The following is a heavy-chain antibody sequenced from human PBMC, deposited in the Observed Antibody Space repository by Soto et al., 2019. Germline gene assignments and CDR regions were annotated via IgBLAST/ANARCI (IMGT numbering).Heavy chain of an antibody. Sequence: GGSLRLSCAASGFTVSSNYMSWVRQAPGKGLEWVSVIYSGGSTYYADSVKGRFTISRDNSKNTLYLQMNSLRAEDTAVYYCARERGDSNYYYYYYGMDVWGQGTTVTVSS. V-gene: IGHV3-53*05. CDR1: GFTVSSNY. D-gene: IGHD4-4*01. CDR2: IYSGGST. J-gene: IGHJ6*02. CDR3: ARERGDSNYYYYYYGMDV.